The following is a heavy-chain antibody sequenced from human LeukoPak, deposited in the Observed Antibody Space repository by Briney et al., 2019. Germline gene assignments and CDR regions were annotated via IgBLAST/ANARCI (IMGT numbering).Heavy chain of an antibody. Sequence: PGGSLKLSCAASGFTVSSNYMSWVRQAPGKGLEWVSVIYSGGSTYYADSVKGRFTISRDNSKNTLYLQTSSLRAEDTAVYYCASRGTLPGGNYYFDYWGQGTLVTVSS. V-gene: IGHV3-66*01. CDR3: ASRGTLPGGNYYFDY. D-gene: IGHD4-23*01. CDR2: IYSGGST. CDR1: GFTVSSNY. J-gene: IGHJ4*02.